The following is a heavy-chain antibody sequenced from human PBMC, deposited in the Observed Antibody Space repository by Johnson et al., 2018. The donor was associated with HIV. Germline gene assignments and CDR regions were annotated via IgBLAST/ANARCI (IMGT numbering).Heavy chain of an antibody. V-gene: IGHV3-30*02. D-gene: IGHD3-22*01. J-gene: IGHJ3*02. Sequence: QVQLVESGGGLVQPGGSLRLSCAASGFTFSSYGMHWVRQAPGKGLEWVAFIRYDGSNKYYADSVKGRFTISRDNSKNTLYLQMNSLRAEDTAVYYCARDLPYYYDSSNKNGAFDIWGQGTVVTVS. CDR3: ARDLPYYYDSSNKNGAFDI. CDR1: GFTFSSYG. CDR2: IRYDGSNK.